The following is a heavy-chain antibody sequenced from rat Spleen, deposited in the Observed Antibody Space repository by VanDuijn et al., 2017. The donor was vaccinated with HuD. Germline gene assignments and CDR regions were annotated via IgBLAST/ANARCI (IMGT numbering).Heavy chain of an antibody. CDR1: GFTFSDYY. D-gene: IGHD1-7*01. J-gene: IGHJ2*01. V-gene: IGHV5-22*01. CDR3: TRHGTMGGYFDY. CDR2: ISYEGSST. Sequence: EVQLVESGGGLVQPGRSLKLSCAASGFTFSDYYMAWVRQAPKKGLEWVASISYEGSSTYYGDSVKGRFVISKDNAKTTGFLQMNNLRSEETAIYYCTRHGTMGGYFDYWGQGVMVTVSS.